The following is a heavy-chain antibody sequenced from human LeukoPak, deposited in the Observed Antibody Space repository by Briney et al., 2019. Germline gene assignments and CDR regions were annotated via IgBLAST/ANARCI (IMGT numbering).Heavy chain of an antibody. CDR1: GGSVSSYY. J-gene: IGHJ4*02. V-gene: IGHV4-59*02. CDR3: ASLGGYYDFWSGYRDY. D-gene: IGHD3-3*01. CDR2: IYHSGST. Sequence: SETLSLTCTVSGGSVSSYYWSWIRQPPGKGLEWIGYIYHSGSTNHSPSLKSRVTISVDTSKNQFSLELSSVTAADTAVYICASLGGYYDFWSGYRDYWGQGILVTVSS.